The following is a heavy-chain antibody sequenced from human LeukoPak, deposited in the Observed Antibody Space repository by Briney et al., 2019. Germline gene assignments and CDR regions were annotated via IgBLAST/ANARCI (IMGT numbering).Heavy chain of an antibody. D-gene: IGHD6-19*01. J-gene: IGHJ4*02. V-gene: IGHV3-7*05. CDR1: GFTFSSNW. Sequence: PGGSLRLSCAASGFTFSSNWMTWARQAPGKGLEWVANIKQDGSDKYYVDSVKGRFTISRDNAKNSLYLQMNRLRAEDTAVYYCARVRSGCYFDYWGQGTLVTVSS. CDR3: ARVRSGCYFDY. CDR2: IKQDGSDK.